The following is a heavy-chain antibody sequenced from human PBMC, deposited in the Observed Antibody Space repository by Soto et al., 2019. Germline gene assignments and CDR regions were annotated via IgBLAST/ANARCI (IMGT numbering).Heavy chain of an antibody. J-gene: IGHJ4*02. V-gene: IGHV3-30-3*01. CDR3: ARDRVYYYDNSGYYNFDY. D-gene: IGHD3-22*01. CDR2: VSYDGSKQ. Sequence: QVQLVESGGGVVQPGRSLRVSCAASGFTFSNYAMHWVRQAPGKGLEWVAVVSYDGSKQFYADSVEGRFTISRASSKSTLYLHMDNLRDEETAVYYCARDRVYYYDNSGYYNFDYWGQGTLVTVSS. CDR1: GFTFSNYA.